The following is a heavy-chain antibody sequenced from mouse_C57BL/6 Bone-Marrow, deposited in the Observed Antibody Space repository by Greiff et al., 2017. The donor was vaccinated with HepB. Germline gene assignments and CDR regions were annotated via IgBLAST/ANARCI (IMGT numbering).Heavy chain of an antibody. V-gene: IGHV1-59*01. CDR1: GYTFTSYW. D-gene: IGHD2-4*01. Sequence: VQLQQPGAELVRPGTSVKLSCKASGYTFTSYWMHWVKQRPGQGLEWIGVIDPSDSYTNYNQKFKGKATLTVDTSSSTAYMQLSSLTSEDSAVYYCAIYYDYPFDYWGQGTTLTVSS. CDR3: AIYYDYPFDY. J-gene: IGHJ2*01. CDR2: IDPSDSYT.